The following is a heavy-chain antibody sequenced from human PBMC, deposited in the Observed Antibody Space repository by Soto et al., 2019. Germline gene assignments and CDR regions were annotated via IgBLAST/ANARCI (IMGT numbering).Heavy chain of an antibody. J-gene: IGHJ4*02. CDR2: ISATTANT. CDR3: ARYWNLDQ. CDR1: GFTFRNFP. Sequence: VQLLESGGGLVQPGGSLRLSCAASGFTFRNFPMNWVRQAPGKGLDWVSTISATTANTYYADSVRGRFTISRDNSKNTLYLQMNSLGAEDTAVYYCARYWNLDQWGQGTLV. V-gene: IGHV3-23*01. D-gene: IGHD1-1*01.